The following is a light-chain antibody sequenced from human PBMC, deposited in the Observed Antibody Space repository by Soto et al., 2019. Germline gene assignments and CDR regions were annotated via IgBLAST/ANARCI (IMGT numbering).Light chain of an antibody. Sequence: QAVVTQPPSVSGAPGQRVTISCTGSSSNIGAVYDVHWYQQLPGTAPKLLISGNSHRPSGVPDRFSGSKSGTSASLAITWLQAEDEADYYCQSYDSSLSGYVVFGGGTKLTVL. V-gene: IGLV1-40*01. CDR3: QSYDSSLSGYVV. J-gene: IGLJ2*01. CDR2: GNS. CDR1: SSNIGAVYD.